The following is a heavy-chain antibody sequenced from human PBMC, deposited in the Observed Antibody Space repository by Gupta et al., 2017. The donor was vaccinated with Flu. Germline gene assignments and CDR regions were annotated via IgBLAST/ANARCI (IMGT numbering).Heavy chain of an antibody. CDR3: ARGRFGSRRDWFDP. CDR2: ISDNGIT. V-gene: IGHV4-59*11. D-gene: IGHD3-10*01. Sequence: QVRLQESGPGVVKPSEPLSVTCTVSGGSIDNHYWSWIRQPPGKGLEWIGYISDNGITNSNPSLKSRVSFSLERSTNRVSLKLNSVSAADTAVYYCARGRFGSRRDWFDPWGRGTLVIVSS. J-gene: IGHJ5*01. CDR1: GGSIDNHY.